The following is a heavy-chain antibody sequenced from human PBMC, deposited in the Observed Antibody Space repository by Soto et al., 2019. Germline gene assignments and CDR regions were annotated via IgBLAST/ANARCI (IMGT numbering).Heavy chain of an antibody. Sequence: GGSLRLSCGASGFAFSTYWMNWARQVPGKGLVWLARINQDGRSTAYADSVKGRFTISRDNAKNSLYLQMNSLRAEDTAVYYCARGDDFIVLVPEDPWGQGTLVTVSS. V-gene: IGHV3-74*01. J-gene: IGHJ5*02. CDR2: INQDGRST. CDR1: GFAFSTYW. CDR3: ARGDDFIVLVPEDP. D-gene: IGHD2-2*01.